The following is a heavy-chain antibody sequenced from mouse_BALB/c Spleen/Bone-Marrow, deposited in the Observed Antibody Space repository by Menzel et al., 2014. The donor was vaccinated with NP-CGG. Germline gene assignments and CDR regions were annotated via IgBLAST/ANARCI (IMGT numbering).Heavy chain of an antibody. V-gene: IGHV2-9-2*01. J-gene: IGHJ2*01. D-gene: IGHD1-2*01. CDR2: IWTGGGT. CDR1: GFSLTSYD. CDR3: VRHYYGYDFDY. Sequence: VKLMESGPGLVAPSQGLSITCTVSGFSLTSYDISWIRQPPGKGLEWLGVIWTGGGTNYNSAFMSRLSISKDNSKSQVFLKMNSLQTDDTAIYYCVRHYYGYDFDYWGQGTTLTVSS.